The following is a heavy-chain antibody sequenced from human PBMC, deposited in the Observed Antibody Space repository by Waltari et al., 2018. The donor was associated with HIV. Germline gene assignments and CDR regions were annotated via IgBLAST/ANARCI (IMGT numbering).Heavy chain of an antibody. CDR1: GFSFSSYS. D-gene: IGHD6-6*01. Sequence: EVQLVESGGGLVQPGGSLRLSCTASGFSFSSYSMNWVRQATGKGVDRVSDTSTISSAIVYADAVKGRFTIPRDTAKNSLYRQMNSRRAEDTAVYYCARDRTRYYFDSWGQGTLVTVSS. J-gene: IGHJ4*02. CDR2: TSTISSAI. CDR3: ARDRTRYYFDS. V-gene: IGHV3-48*01.